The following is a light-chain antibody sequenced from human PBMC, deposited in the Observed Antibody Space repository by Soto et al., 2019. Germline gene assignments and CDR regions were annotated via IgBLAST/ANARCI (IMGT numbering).Light chain of an antibody. Sequence: DIQMTQSPSTLSASVGDRVTITCRASQSISSWLAWYQQKPGKAPKLLIYDASSLESGVPSRFSGSGSGTEFTLTISSLQPDDFATYYCQQYNSSSHPFGQGTRLEIK. CDR2: DAS. J-gene: IGKJ5*01. V-gene: IGKV1-5*01. CDR3: QQYNSSSHP. CDR1: QSISSW.